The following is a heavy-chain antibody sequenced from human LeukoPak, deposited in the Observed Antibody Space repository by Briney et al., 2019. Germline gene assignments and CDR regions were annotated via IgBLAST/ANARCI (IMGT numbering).Heavy chain of an antibody. D-gene: IGHD2-2*01. CDR2: ISSSSSYI. J-gene: IGHJ3*02. V-gene: IGHV3-21*01. CDR1: GFTFSSYS. CDR3: ALGYCSSTSCVDAFDI. Sequence: GGSLRLSCAASGFTFSSYSMNWVRQAPGKGLEWVSSISSSSSYIYYADSVKGRFTISRDNAKNSLYLQMNSLRAEDTAVYYCALGYCSSTSCVDAFDIWGRGTMVTVSS.